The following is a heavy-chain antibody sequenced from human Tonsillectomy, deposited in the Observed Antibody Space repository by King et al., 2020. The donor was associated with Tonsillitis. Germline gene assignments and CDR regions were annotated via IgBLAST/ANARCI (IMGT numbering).Heavy chain of an antibody. V-gene: IGHV3-7*04. Sequence: VQLVESGGGLVQPGGSLRLSCAASGFTFSNYWMSWVRQAPGKGLEWGANIRQDGSETYYVDSVKGRFTISRDNAKNSLYLQMTSLRAEDTAVYYWARGISAAGGRWYFDLWGRGTLVTVSS. CDR1: GFTFSNYW. CDR3: ARGISAAGGRWYFDL. CDR2: IRQDGSET. J-gene: IGHJ2*01. D-gene: IGHD6-13*01.